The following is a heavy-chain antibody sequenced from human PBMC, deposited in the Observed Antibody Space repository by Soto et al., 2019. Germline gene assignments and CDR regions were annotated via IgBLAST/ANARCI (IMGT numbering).Heavy chain of an antibody. V-gene: IGHV3-30-3*01. Sequence: QVQLVESGGGVVQPGRSLRLSCAASGFTFSSYAMHWVRQAPGKGLEWVAYIIYDGSNKYYADSVKGRFSISRDNSNNTLYLQMNSLRTDDTALYYCAREGGGSIWFDPWGQGTLVTVSS. CDR3: AREGGGSIWFDP. CDR2: IIYDGSNK. J-gene: IGHJ5*02. D-gene: IGHD2-15*01. CDR1: GFTFSSYA.